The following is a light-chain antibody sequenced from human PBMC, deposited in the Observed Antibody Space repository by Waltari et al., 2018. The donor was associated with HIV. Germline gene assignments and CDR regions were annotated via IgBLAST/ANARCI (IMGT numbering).Light chain of an antibody. Sequence: DLQMTQSPSSMSASVGDRVTVTCRANHTISRFLNWYQHKPGKAPNLLISSASNLHSGVPSRFGGSGSGTDFALTISSLQPEDFAVYYCKQTYSGPWTFGQGTKLDIK. CDR1: HTISRF. J-gene: IGKJ1*01. CDR2: SAS. V-gene: IGKV1-39*01. CDR3: KQTYSGPWT.